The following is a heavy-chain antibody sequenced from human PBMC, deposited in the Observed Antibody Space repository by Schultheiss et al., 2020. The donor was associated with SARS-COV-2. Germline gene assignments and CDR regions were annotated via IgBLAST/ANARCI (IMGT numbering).Heavy chain of an antibody. CDR1: GGSISSSSYY. CDR3: ARRVVGAVIFDY. V-gene: IGHV4-61*05. J-gene: IGHJ4*02. D-gene: IGHD1-26*01. CDR2: IYYSGST. Sequence: SETLSLTCTVSGGSISSSSYYWGWIRQPPGKGLEWIGYIYYSGSTNYNPSLKSRVTISVDTSKNQFSLKLSSVTAADTAVYYCARRVVGAVIFDYWGQGTLVTVSS.